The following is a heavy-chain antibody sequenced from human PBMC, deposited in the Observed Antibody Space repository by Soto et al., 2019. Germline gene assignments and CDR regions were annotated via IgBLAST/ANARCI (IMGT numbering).Heavy chain of an antibody. D-gene: IGHD2-2*01. CDR1: GGSFSGYY. J-gene: IGHJ6*03. V-gene: IGHV4-34*01. Sequence: SETLSLTCAVYGGSFSGYYWSWIRQPPGKGLEWIGEINHSGSTNYNPSLKSRSTISVDTSKNQFSLKLSSVTAADTAVYYCARGSVVVPAADDYYYYMDVWGKGSTVTVSS. CDR2: INHSGST. CDR3: ARGSVVVPAADDYYYYMDV.